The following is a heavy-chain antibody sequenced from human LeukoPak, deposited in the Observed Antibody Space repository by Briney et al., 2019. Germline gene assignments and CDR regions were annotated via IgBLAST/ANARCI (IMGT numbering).Heavy chain of an antibody. CDR2: IYYSGST. CDR3: ARGGYCSGSTCSSSNWFDP. D-gene: IGHD2-2*01. J-gene: IGHJ5*02. V-gene: IGHV4-31*01. Sequence: SQTLSLTCSVSGGSINSGNYYWSWIRQHPGTGLEYIGYIYYSGSTYYNPSLKSQLTISVDTSKNQFSLKLSSVTAADTGVYYCARGGYCSGSTCSSSNWFDPWGQGTLVTVSS. CDR1: GGSINSGNYY.